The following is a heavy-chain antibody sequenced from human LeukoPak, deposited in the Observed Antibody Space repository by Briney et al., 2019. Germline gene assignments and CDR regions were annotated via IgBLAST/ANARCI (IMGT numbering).Heavy chain of an antibody. CDR2: ISGSGGST. Sequence: GGSLRLSCAASGFTFSSYAMSWVRQAPGKGLEWVSAISGSGGSTYYADSVKGRFTISRDNSKNTLYLQMNSLGTEDTAVYYCAKSGDSSGYYYQFDYWGQGTLVTVSS. CDR3: AKSGDSSGYYYQFDY. D-gene: IGHD3-22*01. V-gene: IGHV3-23*01. J-gene: IGHJ4*02. CDR1: GFTFSSYA.